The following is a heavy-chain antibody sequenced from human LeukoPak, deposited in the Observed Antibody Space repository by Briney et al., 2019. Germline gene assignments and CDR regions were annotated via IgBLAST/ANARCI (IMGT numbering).Heavy chain of an antibody. V-gene: IGHV4-38-2*02. Sequence: PSETLSLTCTVSGYSISSGYYWGWIRQPPGKGLEWIGSIYHSGSTYYNPSLKSRVTISVDTSKNQFSLKLSSVTAADTAVYYCARGSRAVVPDYWGQGTLVTVSS. J-gene: IGHJ4*02. CDR1: GYSISSGYY. CDR3: ARGSRAVVPDY. CDR2: IYHSGST. D-gene: IGHD4-23*01.